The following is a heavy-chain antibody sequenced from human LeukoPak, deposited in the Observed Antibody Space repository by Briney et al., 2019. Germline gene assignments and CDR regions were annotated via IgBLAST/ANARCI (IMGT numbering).Heavy chain of an antibody. CDR3: AKGGYYDSSGYYGDY. J-gene: IGHJ4*02. D-gene: IGHD3-22*01. CDR1: GFTFSNYR. CDR2: IKQDGSEK. Sequence: GGSLRLSCAVSGFTFSNYRMSWVRQAPGKGLEWVANIKQDGSEKYYVDSVKGRFTISRDNAKNSLYLQMNSLRAEDTAVYYCAKGGYYDSSGYYGDYWGQGTLVTVSS. V-gene: IGHV3-7*01.